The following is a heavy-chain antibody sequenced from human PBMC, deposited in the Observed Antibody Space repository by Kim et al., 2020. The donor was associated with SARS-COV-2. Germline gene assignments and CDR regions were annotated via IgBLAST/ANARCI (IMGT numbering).Heavy chain of an antibody. CDR2: T. D-gene: IGHD2-15*01. CDR3: AREGRGYSDY. V-gene: IGHV3-48*02. Sequence: TYTAASGTRRFTISKDNDKNSLYLQMNSLGDEDTAVYYCAREGRGYSDYWGQGTLVTVSS. J-gene: IGHJ4*02.